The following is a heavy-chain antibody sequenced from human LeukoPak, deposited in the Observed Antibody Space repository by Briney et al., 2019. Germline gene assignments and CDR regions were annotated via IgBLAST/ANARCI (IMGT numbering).Heavy chain of an antibody. J-gene: IGHJ5*02. V-gene: IGHV3-74*01. CDR1: GFTFSSSA. D-gene: IGHD6-13*01. CDR3: ARGYSSSWYNWLDP. Sequence: GGSLRLSCAASGFTFSSSAMSWVRQAPGKGLVWVSQINNDGSTTRYADSVKGRFTISRDNAENTLYLQMNSLRAEDAAVYYCARGYSSSWYNWLDPWGQGTLVTVSS. CDR2: INNDGSTT.